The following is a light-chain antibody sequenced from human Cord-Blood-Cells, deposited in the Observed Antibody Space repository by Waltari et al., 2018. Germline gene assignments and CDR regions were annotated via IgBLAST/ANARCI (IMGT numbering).Light chain of an antibody. V-gene: IGLV2-11*01. Sequence: QSALTQPRSVSGSPGQSVTISCTGTSSDVGGYNYVSWYQQHPGKAPNIMIYDVGQRPSGVPDRFSGSKAGNTASLTISGLQAEDEADYYCCSYAGSYTVVFGGGTKLTVL. CDR3: CSYAGSYTVV. CDR2: DVG. J-gene: IGLJ2*01. CDR1: SSDVGGYNY.